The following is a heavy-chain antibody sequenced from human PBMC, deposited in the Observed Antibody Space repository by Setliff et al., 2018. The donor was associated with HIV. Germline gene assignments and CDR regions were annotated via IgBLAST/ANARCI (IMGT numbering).Heavy chain of an antibody. V-gene: IGHV1-18*01. D-gene: IGHD5-12*01. CDR2: INTHSGYT. J-gene: IGHJ4*02. Sequence: ASVKVSCKASGYTFNNYGISWVRQAPGQGLEWMGWINTHSGYTNYAQNVQGRVTVTMDTSTSTAYMELRSLKSDDTAVYYCARGKTWLRFLDYWGRETLVTVSS. CDR3: ARGKTWLRFLDY. CDR1: GYTFNNYG.